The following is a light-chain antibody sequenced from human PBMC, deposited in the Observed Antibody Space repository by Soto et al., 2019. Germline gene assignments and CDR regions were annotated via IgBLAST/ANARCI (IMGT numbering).Light chain of an antibody. CDR2: GAS. CDR3: QQYGSSLWT. Sequence: ENVLTQSPGTLSLSPGARAPLSCRASQSVSSTYFAWYQQKPGQAPRLLIFGASSRATGIPDRFSGSGSGTDFTLTISRLEPEDFAVYYCQQYGSSLWTFGQGTKVDIK. V-gene: IGKV3-20*01. CDR1: QSVSSTY. J-gene: IGKJ1*01.